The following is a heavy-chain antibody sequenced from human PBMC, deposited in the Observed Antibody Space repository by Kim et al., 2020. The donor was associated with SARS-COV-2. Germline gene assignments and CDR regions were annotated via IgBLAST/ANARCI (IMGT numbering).Heavy chain of an antibody. CDR3: ARHVGSSSVSPLVY. D-gene: IGHD6-19*01. Sequence: GESLKISCKGSGYNFATYWIAWVRQMPGKGLECMGIIYPGDSDTRYSPSFQGQVTISVDKSISTAYLQWTNLKASDTAMYYCARHVGSSSVSPLVYWGQG. J-gene: IGHJ1*01. CDR2: IYPGDSDT. V-gene: IGHV5-51*01. CDR1: GYNFATYW.